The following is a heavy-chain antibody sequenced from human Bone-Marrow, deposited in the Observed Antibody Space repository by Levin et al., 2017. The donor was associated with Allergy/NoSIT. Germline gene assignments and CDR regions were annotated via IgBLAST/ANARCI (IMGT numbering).Heavy chain of an antibody. CDR1: GYSFTGYY. CDR3: ARGYYGSGSFPSGP. D-gene: IGHD3-10*01. J-gene: IGHJ5*02. CDR2: INPYSGDT. Sequence: ASVKVSCKASGYSFTGYYMHWVRQAPGQGLEWMGWINPYSGDTNYAQNFQGRVTLTGDTSISTAYLELSSLRSDGAAVYFGARGYYGSGSFPSGPWGQGTLVTVSA. V-gene: IGHV1-2*02.